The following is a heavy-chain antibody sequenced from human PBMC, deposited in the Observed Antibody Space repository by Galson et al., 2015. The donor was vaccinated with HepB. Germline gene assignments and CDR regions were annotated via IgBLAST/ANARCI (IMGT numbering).Heavy chain of an antibody. CDR2: ISTNGATT. CDR1: GFTFSSYA. Sequence: SLRLSCAGSGFTFSSYAMNWVRQAPGKGLEWVSSISTNGATTNYADSVKGRFTISRDNSKSTLYLEMNSLRDDDTAVYYCAKDMFGGAIVVLFDYWGRGTLVTVSS. J-gene: IGHJ4*02. V-gene: IGHV3-23*01. D-gene: IGHD3-10*02. CDR3: AKDMFGGAIVVLFDY.